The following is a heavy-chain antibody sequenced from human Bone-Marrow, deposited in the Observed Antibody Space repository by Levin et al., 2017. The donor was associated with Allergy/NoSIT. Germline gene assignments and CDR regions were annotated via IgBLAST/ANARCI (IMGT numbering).Heavy chain of an antibody. CDR2: ISAKNGNT. CDR1: GYTFNIYS. Sequence: ASVKVSCKASGYTFNIYSVSWVRQAPGLGLEWLGWISAKNGNTNYAQKYRDRVTVTTDSSTSTAYLELRSLTSDDTAVYYCARDWGTQDSSLGSPTVVDFWGQGTLVIVSS. J-gene: IGHJ4*02. V-gene: IGHV1-18*01. CDR3: ARDWGTQDSSLGSPTVVDF. D-gene: IGHD3-16*01.